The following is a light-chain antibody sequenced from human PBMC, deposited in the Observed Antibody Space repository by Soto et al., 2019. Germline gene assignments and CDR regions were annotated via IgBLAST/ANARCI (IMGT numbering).Light chain of an antibody. Sequence: QSALTQPASVSGSPGQSITISCTGTSSDVGSHNLVSWYQQHPGQAPKLMIYEVSKRPLGVSARFSASKSGNTASLTIAGLHAEDESDYYCCSYGGSRAVFGGGTQLTGL. J-gene: IGLJ7*01. V-gene: IGLV2-23*02. CDR1: SSDVGSHNL. CDR3: CSYGGSRAV. CDR2: EVS.